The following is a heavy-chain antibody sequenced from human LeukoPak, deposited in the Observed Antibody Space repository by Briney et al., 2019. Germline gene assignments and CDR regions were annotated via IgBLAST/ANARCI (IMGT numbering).Heavy chain of an antibody. V-gene: IGHV4-59*08. D-gene: IGHD3-22*01. CDR2: IYYSGST. J-gene: IGHJ5*02. Sequence: SETLSLTCTVSGGSINSYYWSRIRQPPGKGLEWIGYIYYSGSTNYSPSLRSRVTISVDTSKNQFSLKLSSVTAADTAVYYCARHEWDPRPSYDSSGYYYPNWFDPWGQGTLVTVSS. CDR3: ARHEWDPRPSYDSSGYYYPNWFDP. CDR1: GGSINSYY.